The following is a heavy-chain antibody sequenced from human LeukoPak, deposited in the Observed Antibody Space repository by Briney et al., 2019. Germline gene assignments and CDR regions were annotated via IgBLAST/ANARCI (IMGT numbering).Heavy chain of an antibody. CDR1: GGSLSSYY. Sequence: SETLSLTCSVSGGSLSSYYWSWIRQPPRKGLEWIGYIHYTGSTNYNPSLKSRVTISVDTSKNQFSLKLSSVTAADTVVYYCARVEEGYGSGRRENYYYYYMDVWGKGTTVTISS. J-gene: IGHJ6*03. CDR3: ARVEEGYGSGRRENYYYYYMDV. CDR2: IHYTGST. D-gene: IGHD3-10*01. V-gene: IGHV4-59*01.